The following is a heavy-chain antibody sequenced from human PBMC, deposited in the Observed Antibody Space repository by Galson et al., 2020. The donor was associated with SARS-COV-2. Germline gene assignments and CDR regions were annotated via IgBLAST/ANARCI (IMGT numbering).Heavy chain of an antibody. Sequence: ASKTLSLTCILSGESIRSGGDRWAWIRQNPGKGLEWIGDIHYAGRASYNPSLKSRVVISVDTSKSQISMMMSSMTAADTAVYYCARDRRIFRRDRIYYYGVNVWGQGTTVTVSS. CDR3: ARDRRIFRRDRIYYYGVNV. J-gene: IGHJ6*02. CDR1: GESIRSGGDR. D-gene: IGHD3-10*01. CDR2: IHYAGRA. V-gene: IGHV4-31*03.